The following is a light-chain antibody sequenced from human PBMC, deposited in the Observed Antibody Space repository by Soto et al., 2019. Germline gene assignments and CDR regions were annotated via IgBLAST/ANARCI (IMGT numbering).Light chain of an antibody. V-gene: IGKV3D-20*02. J-gene: IGKJ4*01. CDR2: GAS. Sequence: EIVLTQSPATLSLSPGERATLSCRASQSVTSSYLAWYQQKPGQAPRLLIYGASSRATGIPDRFSGSGSGTDFTLTISSLEPEDFAIYYCQQRSNWPPVTFGGGTKVEIK. CDR3: QQRSNWPPVT. CDR1: QSVTSSY.